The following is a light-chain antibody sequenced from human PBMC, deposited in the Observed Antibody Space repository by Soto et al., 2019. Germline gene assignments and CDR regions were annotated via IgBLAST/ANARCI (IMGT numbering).Light chain of an antibody. Sequence: QSALTQPASVSGSHGQSITIYCTGNSSDVGGYNYVSWYQQHPGKAPKLMIYDVSNRPSGVSNRFSGSKSGNTASLTISGLQAEDEADYYCSSYTSSITLYVFGTGTKLTVL. CDR2: DVS. J-gene: IGLJ1*01. CDR3: SSYTSSITLYV. CDR1: SSDVGGYNY. V-gene: IGLV2-14*01.